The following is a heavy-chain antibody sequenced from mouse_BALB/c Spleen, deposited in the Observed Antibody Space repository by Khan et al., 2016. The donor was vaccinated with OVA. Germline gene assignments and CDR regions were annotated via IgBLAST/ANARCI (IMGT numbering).Heavy chain of an antibody. V-gene: IGHV1S81*02. Sequence: QVQLQQPGAELVKPGASVKLSCKASGYTFTSYWMHWVKQRPGQGLEWIGEINPSNGRTNYNEKFKSKATLTVDKSSSTAYMQLSSPISEDSAVYYCARVITRDYWGQGTTLTVSS. CDR1: GYTFTSYW. CDR2: INPSNGRT. D-gene: IGHD6-1*01. CDR3: ARVITRDY. J-gene: IGHJ2*01.